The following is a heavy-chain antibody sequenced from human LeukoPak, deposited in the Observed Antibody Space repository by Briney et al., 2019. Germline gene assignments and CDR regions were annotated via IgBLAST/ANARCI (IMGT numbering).Heavy chain of an antibody. CDR1: GFTFDDYA. CDR2: ISWNSGII. Sequence: GGSLRLSCAASGFTFDDYAMHWVRQAPGKGLEWVSGISWNSGIIGYADSVKGRFTISRDNAKNSLFLQMNSLRTEDTALYYCARELYYSGAFDIWGQGTMVTVSS. V-gene: IGHV3-9*01. CDR3: ARELYYSGAFDI. J-gene: IGHJ3*02. D-gene: IGHD3-10*01.